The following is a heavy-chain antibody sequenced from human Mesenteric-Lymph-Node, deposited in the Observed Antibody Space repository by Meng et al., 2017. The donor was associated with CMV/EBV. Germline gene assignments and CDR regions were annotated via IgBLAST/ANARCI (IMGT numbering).Heavy chain of an antibody. V-gene: IGHV3-66*02. J-gene: IGHJ6*02. CDR2: LYSGGST. D-gene: IGHD2-2*01. CDR1: GFTVSSNY. CDR3: AKDEDFVVGPADYYYYGMDV. Sequence: GGSLRLSCAASGFTVSSNYMSWVRQAPGKGLEWVSVLYSGGSTHYADSVKGRFTISRDNAKNTLHLQMNSLRGEDTAVYYCAKDEDFVVGPADYYYYGMDVWGQGTTVTVSS.